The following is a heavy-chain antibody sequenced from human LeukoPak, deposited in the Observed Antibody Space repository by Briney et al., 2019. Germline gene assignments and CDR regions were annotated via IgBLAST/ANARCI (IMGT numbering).Heavy chain of an antibody. CDR1: GFTFSSCG. CDR3: AKDDYGDPGGHY. V-gene: IGHV3-33*06. Sequence: PGRSLRLSCAASGFTFSSCGMHWVRQAPGKGLEWVAVIWYDGSNKYYADSVKGRFTISRDNSKNTLYLQMNSLRAEDTAVYYCAKDDYGDPGGHYWGQGTLVTVSS. CDR2: IWYDGSNK. D-gene: IGHD4-17*01. J-gene: IGHJ4*02.